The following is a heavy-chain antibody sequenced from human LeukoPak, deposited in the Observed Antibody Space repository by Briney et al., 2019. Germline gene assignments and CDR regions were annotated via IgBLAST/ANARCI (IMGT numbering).Heavy chain of an antibody. V-gene: IGHV4-38-2*02. CDR3: ARLRRDFWSGYSTPFDY. J-gene: IGHJ4*02. D-gene: IGHD3-3*01. CDR1: GYSISSGYY. Sequence: SETLSLTCTVSGYSISSGYYWGWIRQPPGKGLEWIESIYHGGSTYYNPSLKSRVTISVDTSKNQFSLKLSSVTAAGTAVYYCARLRRDFWSGYSTPFDYWGQGTLVTVSS. CDR2: IYHGGST.